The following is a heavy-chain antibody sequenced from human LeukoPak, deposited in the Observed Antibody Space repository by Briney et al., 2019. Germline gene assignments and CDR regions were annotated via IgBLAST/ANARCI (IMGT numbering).Heavy chain of an antibody. Sequence: GGSLRLSCAASGFTFSNHWMHWVRQAPGKGLVWVSRINSDGGSTSYAASVKGRFTISRDNAKNTLYLQMNSLRAEDTAVYYCARDHGSGSFDYWGQGTLVTVSS. CDR3: ARDHGSGSFDY. D-gene: IGHD6-19*01. CDR2: INSDGGST. CDR1: GFTFSNHW. J-gene: IGHJ4*02. V-gene: IGHV3-74*01.